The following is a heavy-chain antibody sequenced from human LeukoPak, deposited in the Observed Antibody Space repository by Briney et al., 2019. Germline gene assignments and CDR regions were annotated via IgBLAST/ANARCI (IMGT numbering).Heavy chain of an antibody. CDR3: ARSEMATIAVFDY. CDR1: GYSFTSYW. J-gene: IGHJ4*02. Sequence: GESLKISCKGSGYSFTSYWIGWVRQMPGKGLEWMGIIYPGDSGIRYSPSFQGQVTISADKSISTAYLQWSSLKASDTAMYYCARSEMATIAVFDYWGQGTLVSVSS. D-gene: IGHD5-24*01. CDR2: IYPGDSGI. V-gene: IGHV5-51*01.